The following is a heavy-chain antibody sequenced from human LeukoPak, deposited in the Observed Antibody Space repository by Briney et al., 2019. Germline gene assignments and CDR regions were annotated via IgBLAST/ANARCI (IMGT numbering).Heavy chain of an antibody. J-gene: IGHJ4*02. V-gene: IGHV4-34*01. D-gene: IGHD2-2*02. CDR1: GGSFSGYY. Sequence: SETLSLTCAVYGGSFSGYYWSWIRQPPGKGLEWIGEINHSGSTNYNPSLKSRVTISVDTSKNQFSLKLSSVTAADTAVYYCARGRIPFEYWGQGTLVTVSS. CDR2: INHSGST. CDR3: ARGRIPFEY.